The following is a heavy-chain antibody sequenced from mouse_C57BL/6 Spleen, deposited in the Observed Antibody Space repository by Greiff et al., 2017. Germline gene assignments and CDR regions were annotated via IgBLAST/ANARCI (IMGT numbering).Heavy chain of an antibody. V-gene: IGHV1-15*01. CDR2: IEPETGGT. CDR3: TRLKGNTWYFDV. CDR1: GYTFTDYE. J-gene: IGHJ1*03. Sequence: VQLQQSGAELVRPGASVTLSCKASGYTFTDYEMHWVKQTPVHGLEWIGAIEPETGGTAYNQKFKGKAILTADKSSSTAYMELRSLTSEDSAVYYCTRLKGNTWYFDVWGTGTTVTVSS. D-gene: IGHD2-1*01.